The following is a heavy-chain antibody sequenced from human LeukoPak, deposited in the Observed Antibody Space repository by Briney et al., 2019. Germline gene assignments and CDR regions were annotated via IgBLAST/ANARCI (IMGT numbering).Heavy chain of an antibody. D-gene: IGHD2-2*02. CDR2: INPGNGDT. J-gene: IGHJ4*02. CDR3: TLYNY. CDR1: GYSFTSQD. V-gene: IGHV1-3*03. Sequence: ASVKVSCKTSGYSFTSQDMHWVRQAPGQSLEWMGCINPGNGDTKYSQEFQGRVAITRDTSATTAYMELSSLRSDDMAVYYCTLYNYWGQGTLVTVSS.